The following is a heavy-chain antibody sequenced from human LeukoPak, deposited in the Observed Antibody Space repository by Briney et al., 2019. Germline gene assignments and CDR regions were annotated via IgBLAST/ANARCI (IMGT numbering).Heavy chain of an antibody. D-gene: IGHD2-2*02. CDR2: INPGNGDT. J-gene: IGHJ4*02. CDR3: TLYNY. CDR1: GYSFTSQD. V-gene: IGHV1-3*03. Sequence: ASVKVSCKTSGYSFTSQDMHWVRQAPGQSLEWMGCINPGNGDTKYSQEFQGRVAITRDTSATTAYMELSSLRSDDMAVYYCTLYNYWGQGTLVTVSS.